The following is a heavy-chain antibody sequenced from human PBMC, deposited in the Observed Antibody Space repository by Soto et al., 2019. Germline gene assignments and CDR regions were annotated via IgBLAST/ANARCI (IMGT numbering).Heavy chain of an antibody. J-gene: IGHJ4*02. Sequence: QVQLVASGGGLVRPGESLTLSCAGSGFTVTGSYMTWLRQAPGKAPEWISYISNSGNTIYFAASVKGRFTLSRDSATNSLHLHMTSLRDEDTAVYYCVRIPDTAIQLWSEYFFDNWGQGTLVTVSS. CDR3: VRIPDTAIQLWSEYFFDN. D-gene: IGHD5-18*01. CDR1: GFTVTGSY. V-gene: IGHV3-11*01. CDR2: ISNSGNTI.